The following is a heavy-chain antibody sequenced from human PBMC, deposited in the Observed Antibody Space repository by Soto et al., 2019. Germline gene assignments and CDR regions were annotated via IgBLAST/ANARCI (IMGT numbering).Heavy chain of an antibody. J-gene: IGHJ4*02. CDR1: GATFSGNF. Sequence: QVQLVQSGAEVREPGASVKVSCKPSGATFSGNFFHWVRQAPGQGLEWMGWINPDNGDTNYAQKFQDRVTMTRDTSISTAYMDLSRLSSDDTAVYFCTRDRLGANFQYWGQGTLVTVSS. V-gene: IGHV1-2*02. CDR3: TRDRLGANFQY. D-gene: IGHD3-16*01. CDR2: INPDNGDT.